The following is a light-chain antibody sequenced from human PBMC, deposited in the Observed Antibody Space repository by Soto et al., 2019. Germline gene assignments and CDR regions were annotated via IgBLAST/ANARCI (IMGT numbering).Light chain of an antibody. CDR3: QQRNNWPPIT. J-gene: IGKJ5*01. CDR2: DAS. Sequence: EIVLTQSPGTLCLSPGERGTLSCRATQSVSSYLAWYQQKPGQAPRLLXYDASNRATGIPARFSGSGSGTDYTLTISSLEPEDFALYYCQQRNNWPPITFGQGTRLEIK. CDR1: QSVSSY. V-gene: IGKV3-11*01.